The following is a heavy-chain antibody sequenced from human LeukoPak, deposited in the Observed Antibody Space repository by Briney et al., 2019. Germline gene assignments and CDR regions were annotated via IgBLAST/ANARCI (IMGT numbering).Heavy chain of an antibody. Sequence: ASVKVSCKASGYTFTSYGISWVRQAPGQGLEWMGWISAYNGNTNYAQKLQGRVTMTTDTSTSTAYMELRSLRSDDMAVYYCARDVNELRFLEWLLPGAYYYYGMDVWGQGTTVTVSS. V-gene: IGHV1-18*03. CDR2: ISAYNGNT. CDR3: ARDVNELRFLEWLLPGAYYYYGMDV. J-gene: IGHJ6*02. CDR1: GYTFTSYG. D-gene: IGHD3-3*01.